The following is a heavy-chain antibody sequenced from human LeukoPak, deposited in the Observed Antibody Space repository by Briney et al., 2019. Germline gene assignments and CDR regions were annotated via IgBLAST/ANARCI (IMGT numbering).Heavy chain of an antibody. V-gene: IGHV4-59*12. D-gene: IGHD5-18*01. CDR2: IYHSGST. CDR3: AGSGYSYGHFLDY. J-gene: IGHJ4*02. CDR1: GGSISSYY. Sequence: SETLSLTCTVSGGSISSYYWSWIRQPAGKGLEWIGEIYHSGSTNYNPSLKSRVTISVDKSKNQFSLKLSSVTAADTAVYYCAGSGYSYGHFLDYWGQGTLVTVSS.